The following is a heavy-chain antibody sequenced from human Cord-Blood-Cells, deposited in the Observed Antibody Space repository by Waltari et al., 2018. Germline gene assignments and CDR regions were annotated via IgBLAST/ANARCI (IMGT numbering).Heavy chain of an antibody. V-gene: IGHV1-69*01. D-gene: IGHD1-26*01. CDR3: ARVGASGIGDGWYFDL. CDR2: IIPIFGTA. CDR1: GGTFSSYV. J-gene: IGHJ2*01. Sequence: QVQLVQSGAEVKKPGSSVKVSCKASGGTFSSYVISWVRQAPGQGIEWMGGIIPIFGTANYAQKFQGRVTITADESTSTAYMELSSLRSEDTAVYYCARVGASGIGDGWYFDLWGRGTLVTVSS.